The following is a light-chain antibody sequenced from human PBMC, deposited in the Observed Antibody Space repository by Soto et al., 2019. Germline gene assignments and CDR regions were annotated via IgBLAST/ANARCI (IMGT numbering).Light chain of an antibody. J-gene: IGKJ4*01. CDR2: DAS. Sequence: ELVLTQSPATLSLSPGERATLSCRASQNVSSYLAWYQQKPGQAPRLLIYDASNRATGIPARFSGSGSGTDFTLTISSLEPEDFAVYYCQQRSNWPPGGPFGGGTKVEIK. V-gene: IGKV3-11*01. CDR3: QQRSNWPPGGP. CDR1: QNVSSY.